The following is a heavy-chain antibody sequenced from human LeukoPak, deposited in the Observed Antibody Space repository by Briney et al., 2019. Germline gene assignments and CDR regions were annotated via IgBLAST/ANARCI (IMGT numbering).Heavy chain of an antibody. Sequence: PGGSLRLSCAASGFTFDDYTMHWVRQAPGKGLEWVSLISWDGGSTYYADSVKGRFTISRDNSKNSLYLQMNSLRTEDTALYYCAKDSSDYPFWYFDLWGRGTLVTVSS. CDR1: GFTFDDYT. CDR2: ISWDGGST. J-gene: IGHJ2*01. D-gene: IGHD4-17*01. CDR3: AKDSSDYPFWYFDL. V-gene: IGHV3-43*01.